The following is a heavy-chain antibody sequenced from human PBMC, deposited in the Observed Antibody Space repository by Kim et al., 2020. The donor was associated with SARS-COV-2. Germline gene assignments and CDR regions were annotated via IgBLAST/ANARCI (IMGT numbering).Heavy chain of an antibody. D-gene: IGHD3-10*01. J-gene: IGHJ5*01. CDR1: GFTFDNAW. Sequence: GGSLRLSCAASGFTFDNAWMTWVRQAPGKGLESVGRIKSKTDGETIDYAAPVKGRFTISRDDSRNTLFLQMDSLKVEYTAVYFCTTHLFTPRRRGFRMVWGAPIDSWGQGTLVTVSS. CDR2: IKSKTDGETI. V-gene: IGHV3-15*05. CDR3: TTHLFTPRRRGFRMVWGAPIDS.